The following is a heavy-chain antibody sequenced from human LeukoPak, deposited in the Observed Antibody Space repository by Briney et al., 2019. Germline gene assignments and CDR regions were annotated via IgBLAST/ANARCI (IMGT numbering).Heavy chain of an antibody. D-gene: IGHD3-10*01. Sequence: PGGSLRLSCAASGFSFSSLAMSWVRQTPGKGLEWVSAITGSGGNTYYADSVKGRFTISRDNAKNSLYLQMNSLRAEDTAVSYCARDAYYYGSGSYYYTYYYYMDVWGKGTTVTISS. CDR2: ITGSGGNT. J-gene: IGHJ6*03. CDR3: ARDAYYYGSGSYYYTYYYYMDV. V-gene: IGHV3-23*01. CDR1: GFSFSSLA.